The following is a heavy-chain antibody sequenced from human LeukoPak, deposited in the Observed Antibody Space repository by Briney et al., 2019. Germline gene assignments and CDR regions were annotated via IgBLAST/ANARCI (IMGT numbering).Heavy chain of an antibody. CDR1: GFTFSSYS. V-gene: IGHV3-21*01. Sequence: GGSLRLSCAASGFTFSSYSMNWVRQAPGKGLEWVSSISSSSSYIYYADSVKGRFTISRDNAKNSLYLQMNSLRAEDTAVYYCARLAPGYSSQWTDYWGQGTLVTVSS. CDR2: ISSSSSYI. J-gene: IGHJ4*02. D-gene: IGHD6-19*01. CDR3: ARLAPGYSSQWTDY.